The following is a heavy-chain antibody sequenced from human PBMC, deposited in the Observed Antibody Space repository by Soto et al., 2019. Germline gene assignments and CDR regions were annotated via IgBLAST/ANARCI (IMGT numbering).Heavy chain of an antibody. CDR1: GFIFSDHY. Sequence: EVQLVESGGGLVQPGGSLRLSCAASGFIFSDHYMDWVRQAPGKGLEWVGRTKNKAHSYTTEYAATVKGRFSISREDSRNTLYRQLNSLKTEDTAVYYCAVWLHGWPSWGQGTLVTVSS. D-gene: IGHD3-22*01. CDR3: AVWLHGWPS. J-gene: IGHJ4*02. V-gene: IGHV3-72*01. CDR2: TKNKAHSYTT.